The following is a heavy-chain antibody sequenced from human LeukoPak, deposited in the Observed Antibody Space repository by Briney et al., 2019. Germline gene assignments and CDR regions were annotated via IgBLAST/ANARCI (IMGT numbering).Heavy chain of an antibody. V-gene: IGHV1-2*02. Sequence: ASVKVPCKASGYTFTGYYMHWVRQAPGQGLEWMGWINPNSGGTNYAQKLQGRVTMTTDTSTSTAYMELRSLRSDDTAVYYCARDRMTTVTTFDYWGQGTLVTVSS. CDR3: ARDRMTTVTTFDY. CDR1: GYTFTGYY. D-gene: IGHD4-17*01. J-gene: IGHJ4*02. CDR2: INPNSGGT.